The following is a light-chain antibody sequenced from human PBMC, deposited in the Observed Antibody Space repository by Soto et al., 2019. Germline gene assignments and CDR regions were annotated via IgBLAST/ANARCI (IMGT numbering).Light chain of an antibody. CDR2: DAS. V-gene: IGKV3-11*01. Sequence: LAPRERATLSCRASQSVASYLAWYRQKPGQAPRLLIYDASNRATGIPARFSGSGSGTDFTLTISSLEPEDFAVYYCQQRYNWPVTFGGGTKVEIK. CDR3: QQRYNWPVT. CDR1: QSVASY. J-gene: IGKJ4*01.